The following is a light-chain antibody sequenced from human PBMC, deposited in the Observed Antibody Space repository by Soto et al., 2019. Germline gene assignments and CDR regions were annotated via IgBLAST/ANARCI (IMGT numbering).Light chain of an antibody. J-gene: IGLJ3*02. CDR3: AAWDDSLTGSWV. Sequence: QSVLTQPPSASGTRGQRVTISCSGSSSNIGNNPVNWYQQLPGTAPKLLIYSNSHRPSGVPDRFSGSKSGTSASLAISGLQSEDEADYYSAAWDDSLTGSWVFGGGTKLPVL. V-gene: IGLV1-44*01. CDR1: SSNIGNNP. CDR2: SNS.